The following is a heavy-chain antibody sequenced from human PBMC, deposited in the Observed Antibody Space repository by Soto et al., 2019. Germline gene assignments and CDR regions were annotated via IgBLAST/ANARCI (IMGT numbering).Heavy chain of an antibody. CDR2: MNPGNNQH. D-gene: IGHD5-18*01. J-gene: IGHJ6*02. CDR1: GYTFTNCD. Sequence: ASVKVSCKTSGYTFTNCDIHWVRQAAGQGLEWMGWMNPGNNQHVYTQKFRGRVTVSTDTSISTTYMELSSLTSEDTAVYYCARAVDTAMDILRGGYYYYGMDVWGQGTTVTVSS. CDR3: ARAVDTAMDILRGGYYYYGMDV. V-gene: IGHV1-8*01.